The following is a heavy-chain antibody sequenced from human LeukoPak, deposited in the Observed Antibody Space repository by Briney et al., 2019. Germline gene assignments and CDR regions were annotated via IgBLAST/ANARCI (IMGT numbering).Heavy chain of an antibody. CDR3: ARGYLMYGMDV. J-gene: IGHJ6*02. CDR1: GYTFTGYY. CDR2: MNPNSGNT. Sequence: ASVKVSCKASGYTFTGYYMHWVRQAPGQGLEWMGWMNPNSGNTGYAQKFQGRVTMTRNTSISTAYMELSSLRSEDTAVYYCARGYLMYGMDVWGQGTTVTVSS. D-gene: IGHD2-21*01. V-gene: IGHV1-8*02.